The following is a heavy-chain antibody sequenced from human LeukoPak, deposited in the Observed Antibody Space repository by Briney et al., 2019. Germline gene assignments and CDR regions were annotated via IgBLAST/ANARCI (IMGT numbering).Heavy chain of an antibody. V-gene: IGHV4-59*01. D-gene: IGHD6-19*01. J-gene: IGHJ4*02. CDR2: IYYSGST. CDR1: GGSISSYY. Sequence: TAETQTLPCTVSGGSISSYYWSWIRQPPGKGLEWIGYIYYSGSTNYNPSLKSRVTISVDTSKNQFSLKLSSVTAADTAVYYCARSSSGWYGVFDYWGQGTLVTVSS. CDR3: ARSSSGWYGVFDY.